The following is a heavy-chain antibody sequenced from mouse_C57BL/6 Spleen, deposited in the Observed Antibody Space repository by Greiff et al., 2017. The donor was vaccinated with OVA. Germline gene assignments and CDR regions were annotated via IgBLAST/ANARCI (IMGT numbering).Heavy chain of an antibody. D-gene: IGHD1-1*01. CDR2: INPSNGGT. CDR3: ARFTTVVATYDWYFDV. V-gene: IGHV1-53*01. CDR1: GYTFTSYW. Sequence: VQLQQPGTELVKPGASVKLSCKASGYTFTSYWMHWVKQRPGQGLEWIGNINPSNGGTNYNEKFKSKATLTVDKSSSTAYMQLSSLTSEDSAVYYCARFTTVVATYDWYFDVWGTGTTVTVSS. J-gene: IGHJ1*03.